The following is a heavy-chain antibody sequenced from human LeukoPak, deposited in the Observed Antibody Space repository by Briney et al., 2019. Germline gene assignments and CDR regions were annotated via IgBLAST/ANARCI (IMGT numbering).Heavy chain of an antibody. V-gene: IGHV3-23*01. CDR2: ISGSGDIT. J-gene: IGHJ4*02. Sequence: PGGSLRLSCAASGFTFRSYAMSWVRQAPGKGLEWVSAISGSGDITYYADSVKGRFTMSRDKFKNTLYLRMNSLRAEDTAVYYCAKVSRFAVVPAAMLDYWGQGIQVTVSS. CDR3: AKVSRFAVVPAAMLDY. CDR1: GFTFRSYA. D-gene: IGHD2-2*01.